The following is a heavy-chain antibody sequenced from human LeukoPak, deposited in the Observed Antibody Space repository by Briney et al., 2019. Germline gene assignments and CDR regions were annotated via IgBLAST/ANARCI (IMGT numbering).Heavy chain of an antibody. CDR3: ARDRAAFYYASGLAY. Sequence: PSETLSLTCTVSGGSISEYYWSWIRQSPGKGSEWIGYIYESGGTNYNPSLRSRVTISLDTSKTQVSLKVTSLTAADTAVYYCARDRAAFYYASGLAYWGQGIPVTVSS. CDR2: IYESGGT. J-gene: IGHJ4*02. D-gene: IGHD3-10*01. CDR1: GGSISEYY. V-gene: IGHV4-59*01.